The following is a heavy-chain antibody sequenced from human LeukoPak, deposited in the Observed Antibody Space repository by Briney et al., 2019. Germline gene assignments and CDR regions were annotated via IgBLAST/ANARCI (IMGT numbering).Heavy chain of an antibody. CDR2: MNPNSGGT. Sequence: ASVKVSCKTSGYSFTDYYMHWVRQAPGQGLEWMGWMNPNSGGTSAAQKFQGRVTMTRDTSITTVYMEVSWLTSDDTAIYYCARADRLHGGPYLIGPWGQGTLVTVSS. J-gene: IGHJ5*02. V-gene: IGHV1-2*02. CDR3: ARADRLHGGPYLIGP. CDR1: GYSFTDYY. D-gene: IGHD2-21*01.